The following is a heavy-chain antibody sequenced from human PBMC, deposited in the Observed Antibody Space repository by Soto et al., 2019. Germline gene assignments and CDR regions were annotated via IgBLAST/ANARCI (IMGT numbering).Heavy chain of an antibody. CDR2: IIPIFGTA. CDR3: ARGLRPDLRLLDYYYGMDV. D-gene: IGHD5-12*01. Sequence: SVKVSCKASGGTFSSYAISWVRQAPGRGLEWMGGIIPIFGTANYAQKFQGRVTITADKSTSTAYMELSSLRSEDTAVYYCARGLRPDLRLLDYYYGMDVWGQGTRVTVSS. J-gene: IGHJ6*02. CDR1: GGTFSSYA. V-gene: IGHV1-69*06.